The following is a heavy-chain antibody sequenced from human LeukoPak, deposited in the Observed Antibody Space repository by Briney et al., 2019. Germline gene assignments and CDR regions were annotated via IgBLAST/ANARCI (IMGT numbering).Heavy chain of an antibody. CDR3: ASAVAVAGPDAFDI. J-gene: IGHJ3*02. D-gene: IGHD6-19*01. CDR2: VYPSDSDT. V-gene: IGHV5-51*01. Sequence: GESLKISCKGSGYSFTSHWIGWVRQMPGKGLEWMGIVYPSDSDTRYSPSFQGQVTISAAKSIRTAYLQWNSLKASDTAMYYCASAVAVAGPDAFDIWGHGTMVTVSS. CDR1: GYSFTSHW.